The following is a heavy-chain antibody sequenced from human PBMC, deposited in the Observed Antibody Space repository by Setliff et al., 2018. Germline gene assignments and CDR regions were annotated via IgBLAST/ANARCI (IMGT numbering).Heavy chain of an antibody. D-gene: IGHD2-2*01. V-gene: IGHV4-59*11. J-gene: IGHJ6*03. Sequence: SETLSLTCSVSGGSITGHYWSWIRQTPGKGLEWIGYSHYTGSPNYKNPSLASRATISVDSAKNQVSLRLSSVTAADAAVYYCARWMEYYQRDNRGEGGMDVWGKGTTVTVSS. CDR1: GGSITGHY. CDR3: ARWMEYYQRDNRGEGGMDV. CDR2: SHYTGSP.